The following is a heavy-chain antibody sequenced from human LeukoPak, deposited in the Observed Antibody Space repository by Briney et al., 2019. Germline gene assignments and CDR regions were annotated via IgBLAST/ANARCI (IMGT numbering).Heavy chain of an antibody. CDR2: ISSSSSYI. CDR1: GFTFSSYS. D-gene: IGHD2-2*01. V-gene: IGHV3-21*01. J-gene: IGHJ5*02. CDR3: ARDPGGYCSSTSCPNWFDP. Sequence: GGSLRPSCAASGFTFSSYSMNWVRQAPGKGLEWVSSISSSSSYIYYADSVKGRFTISRDNAKNSLYLQMNSLRAEDTAVYYCARDPGGYCSSTSCPNWFDPWGRGTLVTVSS.